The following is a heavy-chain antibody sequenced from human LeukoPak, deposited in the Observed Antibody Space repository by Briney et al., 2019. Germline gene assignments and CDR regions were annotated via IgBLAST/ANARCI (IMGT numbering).Heavy chain of an antibody. CDR2: IYHSGST. Sequence: SETLSLTCAVSGYFISSGYYWGWIRQPPGKGLEWIGSIYHSGSTYYNPPLKSRVTISVDTSKNQFSLKLSSVTAADTAVYYCARHAYCSGGSCLAAIDYWGQGTLVTVSS. D-gene: IGHD2-15*01. V-gene: IGHV4-38-2*01. J-gene: IGHJ4*02. CDR1: GYFISSGYY. CDR3: ARHAYCSGGSCLAAIDY.